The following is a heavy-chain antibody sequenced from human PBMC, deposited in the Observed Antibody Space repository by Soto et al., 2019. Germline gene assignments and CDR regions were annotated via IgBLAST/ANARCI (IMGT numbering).Heavy chain of an antibody. CDR1: GGSISSYY. CDR2: IYYSGST. CDR3: ARHGIAAAGLYNWFDP. V-gene: IGHV4-59*01. Sequence: PSETLSLTCTVSGGSISSYYWSWIRQPPGKGLEWIGYIYYSGSTNYNPSLKSRVTISVDTSKNQFSLKLSSVTAADTAVYYCARHGIAAAGLYNWFDPWGQGTLVTVSS. J-gene: IGHJ5*02. D-gene: IGHD6-13*01.